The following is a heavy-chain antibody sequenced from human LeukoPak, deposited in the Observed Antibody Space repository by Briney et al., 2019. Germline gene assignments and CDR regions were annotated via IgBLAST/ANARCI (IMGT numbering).Heavy chain of an antibody. CDR2: IYYSGST. D-gene: IGHD6-13*01. CDR3: VRIRAATDLIDY. J-gene: IGHJ4*02. V-gene: IGHV4-39*07. CDR1: GGSISSSSYY. Sequence: SETLSLTCTVSGGSISSSSYYWGWIRQPPGKGLEWIGSIYYSGSTYYNPSLKSRVTISVDTSKNQFSLKLSSVTAADTAVYYRVRIRAATDLIDYWGQGTLVTVSS.